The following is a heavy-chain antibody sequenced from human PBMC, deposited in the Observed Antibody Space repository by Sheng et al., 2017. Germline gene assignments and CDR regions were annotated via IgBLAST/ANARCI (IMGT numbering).Heavy chain of an antibody. CDR2: IIPIFGTA. V-gene: IGHV1-69*05. D-gene: IGHD6-13*01. J-gene: IGHJ5*02. CDR3: ARELGEDSSSWYIFGGPRFDP. Sequence: QVQLVQSGAEVKKPGSSVKVSCKASGGTFSSYAISWVRQAPGQGLEWMGGIIPIFGTANYAQKFQGRVTITTDESTSTAYMELSSLRSEDTAVYYCARELGEDSSSWYIFGGPRFDPWGQGTLVTVSS. CDR1: GGTFSSYA.